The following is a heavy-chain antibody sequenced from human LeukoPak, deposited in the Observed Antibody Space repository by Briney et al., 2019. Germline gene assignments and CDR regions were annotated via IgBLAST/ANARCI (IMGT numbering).Heavy chain of an antibody. J-gene: IGHJ4*02. Sequence: ASVKVSCKASGYTFTNYYIHWVRQAPGQGLEWMGVFNPSGGTTSSAQKFQGRLTMTRDTSTSTVYMELSSLRSEDTALYYCAIPSSSSWHYFDYWGQGTLVTVSS. D-gene: IGHD6-13*01. CDR2: FNPSGGTT. CDR3: AIPSSSSWHYFDY. CDR1: GYTFTNYY. V-gene: IGHV1-46*01.